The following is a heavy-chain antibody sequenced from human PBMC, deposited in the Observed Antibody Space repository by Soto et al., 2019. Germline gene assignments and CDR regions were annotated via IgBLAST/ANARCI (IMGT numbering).Heavy chain of an antibody. J-gene: IGHJ6*02. Sequence: QVQLVQSGAEVKKPGSSVKVSCKALGATFSAYAINWLRQAPGKGLEWMGGIIPIFATADYAQKFQGRVTITADESTSTAYMELSSLRSEDTAVYYCAQCLLGVNYYYGMDVWGQGTTVTVSS. V-gene: IGHV1-69*12. D-gene: IGHD3-16*01. CDR1: GATFSAYA. CDR2: IIPIFATA. CDR3: AQCLLGVNYYYGMDV.